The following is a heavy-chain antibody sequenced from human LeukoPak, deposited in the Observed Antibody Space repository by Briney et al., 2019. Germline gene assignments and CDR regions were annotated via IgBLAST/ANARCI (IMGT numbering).Heavy chain of an antibody. D-gene: IGHD3-10*01. J-gene: IGHJ4*02. V-gene: IGHV1-18*01. CDR2: ISAYNGNT. CDR3: ATALGGSGSYYSWDY. CDR1: GYTFTSYG. Sequence: GASVKVSCKASGYTFTSYGISWVRQAPGQGLEWMGWISAYNGNTNYAQKLQGRVTMTTDTSTSTAYMELRSLRSDDTAVYYCATALGGSGSYYSWDYWGQGTLVTVSS.